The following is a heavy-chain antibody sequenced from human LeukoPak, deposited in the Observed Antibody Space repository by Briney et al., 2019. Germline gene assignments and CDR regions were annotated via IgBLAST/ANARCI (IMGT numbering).Heavy chain of an antibody. V-gene: IGHV3-33*01. CDR3: ARDGLGIDY. CDR2: IWYDGSSK. D-gene: IGHD3-10*01. J-gene: IGHJ4*02. CDR1: GFTFSSYG. Sequence: GRSLRLSCAASGFTFSSYGMHWVRQAPGKGLEWVALIWYDGSSKHYADSVRGRFTISRDNSKNTLYLQMNSLRAEDTAVYYCARDGLGIDYWGQGTLVTVSS.